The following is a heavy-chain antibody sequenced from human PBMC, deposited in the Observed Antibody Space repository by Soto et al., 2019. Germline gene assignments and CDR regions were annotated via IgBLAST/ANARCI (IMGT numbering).Heavy chain of an antibody. V-gene: IGHV1-18*01. J-gene: IGHJ5*02. CDR3: ARTAIGVPHWLAP. CDR2: ISTYNGNA. D-gene: IGHD2-8*01. Sequence: QVQLVQSGAEVKKPGASVKVSGKASGYKFSSYGITWVRQAPGQGLDWMGWISTYNGNANYSHKFRGRVTMTTNKATRSAHMEQMSLRSDDTTVYYCARTAIGVPHWLAPWGQGTLVSVSS. CDR1: GYKFSSYG.